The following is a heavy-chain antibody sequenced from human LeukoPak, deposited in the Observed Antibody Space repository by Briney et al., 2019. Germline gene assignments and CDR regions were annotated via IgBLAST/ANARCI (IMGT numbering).Heavy chain of an antibody. CDR1: GGSISSGGYS. D-gene: IGHD2-21*01. V-gene: IGHV4-30-2*01. CDR3: ARAGPHSLNWFDP. CDR2: IYHSGST. Sequence: SQTLSLTCTVSGGSISSGGYSWSWLRQPPGKGLEWIVYIYHSGSTYYNPSLKSRVTISVDRSKNQFSLKLSSVTAADTAVYYCARAGPHSLNWFDPWGQGTLVTVSS. J-gene: IGHJ5*02.